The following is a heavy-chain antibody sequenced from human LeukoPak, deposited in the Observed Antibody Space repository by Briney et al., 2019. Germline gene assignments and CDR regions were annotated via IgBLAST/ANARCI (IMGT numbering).Heavy chain of an antibody. CDR3: ARAHSGYDYRWFYYYYMDV. CDR1: GGSISSYY. J-gene: IGHJ6*03. V-gene: IGHV4-59*01. D-gene: IGHD5-12*01. CDR2: IYYSGST. Sequence: SETLSLTCTVSGGSISSYYWSWIRQPPGKGLEWIGYIYYSGSTNYNPSLKSRVTVSVDTSKNQFSLKLSSVTAADTAVYYCARAHSGYDYRWFYYYYMDVWGKGTTVTISS.